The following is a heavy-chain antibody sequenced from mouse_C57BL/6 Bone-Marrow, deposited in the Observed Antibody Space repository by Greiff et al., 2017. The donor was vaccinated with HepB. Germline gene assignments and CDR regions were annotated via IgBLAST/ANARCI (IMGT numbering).Heavy chain of an antibody. CDR1: GYTFTDYE. V-gene: IGHV1-15*01. J-gene: IGHJ2*01. D-gene: IGHD1-1*01. CDR2: IDPETGGT. CDR3: TRPQFITTVVAHFDY. Sequence: QVQLQQSGAELVRPGASVTLSCKASGYTFTDYEMHWVKQTPVHGLEWIGAIDPETGGTAYNQKFKGKAILTADKSSSTAYMELRSLTSEDSAVYYCTRPQFITTVVAHFDYWGQGTTLTVSS.